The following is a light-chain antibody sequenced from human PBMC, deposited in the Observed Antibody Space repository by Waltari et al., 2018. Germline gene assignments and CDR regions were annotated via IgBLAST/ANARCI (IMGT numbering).Light chain of an antibody. Sequence: QSVLTQPPSASETPGQRVTISCSGSISNLGSNDLFWYQQVPGAAPRLLIYRNNQRPSGVPDRFSGSKFGTSASLAIDGLRSEDEAVYYCASWDDSHYVFGPGTKVTVL. J-gene: IGLJ1*01. CDR2: RNN. V-gene: IGLV1-47*01. CDR3: ASWDDSHYV. CDR1: ISNLGSND.